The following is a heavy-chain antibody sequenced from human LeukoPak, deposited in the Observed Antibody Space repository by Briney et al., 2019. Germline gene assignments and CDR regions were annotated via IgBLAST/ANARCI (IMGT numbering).Heavy chain of an antibody. V-gene: IGHV3-23*01. CDR1: GFTFSDYY. D-gene: IGHD3-16*01. CDR3: AKIAGPYYFDY. CDR2: ISGSGGTT. Sequence: GGSLRLSCAASGFTFSDYYMSWIRQAPGKGLEWVSGISGSGGTTYYAESVKGRFTISRDNSRNTLYLQMNSLRAEDTAVYYCAKIAGPYYFDYWGQGILVTVSS. J-gene: IGHJ4*02.